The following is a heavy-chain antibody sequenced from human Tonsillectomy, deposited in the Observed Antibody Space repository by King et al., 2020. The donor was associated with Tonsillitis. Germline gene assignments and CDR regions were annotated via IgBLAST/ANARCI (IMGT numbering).Heavy chain of an antibody. Sequence: VQLVESGGGLVQPGGSLRLSCVASGFTFSISAMSWVRQPPGKGLEWVAHISASGAITDYADSVKGRFIISRDNSKKTLYLQMNSLSAVDTAVYYCAKVPGDFWSASYYFDYWGQGTLVPVSS. D-gene: IGHD3-3*01. CDR3: AKVPGDFWSASYYFDY. CDR1: GFTFSISA. J-gene: IGHJ4*02. CDR2: ISASGAIT. V-gene: IGHV3-23*04.